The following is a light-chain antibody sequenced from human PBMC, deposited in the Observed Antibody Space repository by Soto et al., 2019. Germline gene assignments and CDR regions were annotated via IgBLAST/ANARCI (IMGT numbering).Light chain of an antibody. J-gene: IGKJ1*01. CDR3: QQTYSSPET. V-gene: IGKV1-39*01. CDR1: QSISNY. CDR2: VTS. Sequence: DIQMTQSPSSLSASVGDRVTITCRASQSISNYLNWYQQKPGKAPNLLIYVTSTLQSGVPSRFSGSGSGTDFTLTISSLQPEDFATFYCQQTYSSPETFAQGTKVEI.